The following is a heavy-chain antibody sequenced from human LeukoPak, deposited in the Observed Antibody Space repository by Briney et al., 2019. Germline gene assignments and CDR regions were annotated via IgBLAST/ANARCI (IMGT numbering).Heavy chain of an antibody. D-gene: IGHD2-21*02. CDR1: GFTFSSYN. V-gene: IGHV3-48*02. CDR3: ARGVETMPRFDH. J-gene: IGHJ4*02. CDR2: ITTRGTTI. Sequence: PGGSLRLSCEASGFTFSSYNMNWVRQAPGKGLEWVSYITTRGTTIYYADSVKGRFTVSRDNAKNTLYLQMNSLRDEDTAVYYCARGVETMPRFDHWGQGTLVTVSS.